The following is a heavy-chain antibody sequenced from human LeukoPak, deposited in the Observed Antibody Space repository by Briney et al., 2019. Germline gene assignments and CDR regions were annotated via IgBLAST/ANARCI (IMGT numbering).Heavy chain of an antibody. CDR1: GGSISSGDYY. Sequence: SETLSLTCTVSGGSISSGDYYWSWIRQPPGKGLEWIGYIYYSGSTYYNPSLKSRVTISVDTSKNQFSLKLSSVTAADTAVYYCARGYSYGLNFGYWGQGTLVTVSS. CDR3: ARGYSYGLNFGY. D-gene: IGHD5-18*01. J-gene: IGHJ4*02. CDR2: IYYSGST. V-gene: IGHV4-30-4*02.